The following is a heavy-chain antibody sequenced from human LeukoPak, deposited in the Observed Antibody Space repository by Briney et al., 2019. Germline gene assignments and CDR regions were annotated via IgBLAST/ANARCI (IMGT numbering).Heavy chain of an antibody. V-gene: IGHV1-69*13. CDR1: GGTFSRYA. Sequence: SVKASCKASGGTFSRYAISWVRQAPGQGLEWMGGITPMFGTANYAQKFQGRVTSADESTRTAYMELKSLKFEDTAVYYCARDAAIHDSGAYYYLWWGQGTLVTVS. D-gene: IGHD3-22*01. CDR2: ITPMFGTA. CDR3: ARDAAIHDSGAYYYLW. J-gene: IGHJ4*02.